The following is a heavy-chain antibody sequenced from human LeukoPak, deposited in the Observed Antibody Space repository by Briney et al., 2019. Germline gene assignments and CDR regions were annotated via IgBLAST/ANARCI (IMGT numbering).Heavy chain of an antibody. CDR3: ARDPQGHSSSWYLGAFDI. D-gene: IGHD6-13*01. CDR1: GFTFDSYS. CDR2: IKQDGSEK. V-gene: IGHV3-7*01. Sequence: GGSLRLSCAASGFTFDSYSMNWVRQAPGKGLEWVANIKQDGSEKYYVDSVKGRFTISRDNAKNSLYLQMNSLRAEDTAVYYCARDPQGHSSSWYLGAFDIWGQGTMVTVSS. J-gene: IGHJ3*02.